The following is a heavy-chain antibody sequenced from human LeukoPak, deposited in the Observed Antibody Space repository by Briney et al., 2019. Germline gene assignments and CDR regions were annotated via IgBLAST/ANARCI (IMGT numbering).Heavy chain of an antibody. V-gene: IGHV3-30*18. CDR3: AKDSPGSGYYRHFDY. D-gene: IGHD3-22*01. CDR1: GFTFSSYG. CDR2: ISYDGSNK. Sequence: PGWSLRLSCAASGFTFSSYGMHWVRQAPGKGLEWVAVISYDGSNKYYADSVKGRFTISRDNSKNTLYLQMNSLRAEDTAVYYCAKDSPGSGYYRHFDYWGQGTLVTVSS. J-gene: IGHJ4*02.